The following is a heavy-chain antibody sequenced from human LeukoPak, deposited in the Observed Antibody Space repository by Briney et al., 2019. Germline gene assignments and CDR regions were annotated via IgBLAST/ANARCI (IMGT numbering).Heavy chain of an antibody. V-gene: IGHV1-2*02. J-gene: IGHJ4*02. CDR2: INPNSGGA. Sequence: ASVKVSCKTSGYTFSGYYMHWVRQAPGQGLEWMGWINPNSGGANYAQKLQGRVTMTRDTSISTAYMELSRLRSDDTAVYYCARDRTKYCSSTNCPLDYWGQGSLVTVSS. CDR1: GYTFSGYY. CDR3: ARDRTKYCSSTNCPLDY. D-gene: IGHD2-2*01.